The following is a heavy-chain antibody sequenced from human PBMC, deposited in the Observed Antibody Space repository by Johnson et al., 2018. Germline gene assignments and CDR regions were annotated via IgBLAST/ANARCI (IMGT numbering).Heavy chain of an antibody. V-gene: IGHV3-66*02. CDR1: GLPVSSNY. CDR2: LTSGGST. J-gene: IGHJ6*03. Sequence: VQLVQAGGGLVQAGGTLRLACAASGLPVSSNYMRWVRQAPGKGLEWVSVLTSGGSTYYADSVKGRFTISRANSKNTLHLQLNSLRAEDTAVYYCATSPPGKEYDYDYYDMGVWGKGTTGTVSS. CDR3: ATSPPGKEYDYDYYDMGV. D-gene: IGHD2/OR15-2a*01.